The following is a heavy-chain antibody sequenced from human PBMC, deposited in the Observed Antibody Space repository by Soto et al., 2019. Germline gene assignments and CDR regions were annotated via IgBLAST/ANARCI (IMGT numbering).Heavy chain of an antibody. V-gene: IGHV3-33*01. CDR2: IWYDGSNK. D-gene: IGHD3-3*01. CDR3: ARGRTTIFGVIYYYYGMDV. CDR1: GFTFSSYG. Sequence: GGSLRLSXAASGFTFSSYGMHWVRRAPGKGLEWVAVIWYDGSNKYYADSVKGRFTISRDNSKNTLYLQMNSLRAEDTAVYYCARGRTTIFGVIYYYYGMDVWGQGTTVTVSS. J-gene: IGHJ6*02.